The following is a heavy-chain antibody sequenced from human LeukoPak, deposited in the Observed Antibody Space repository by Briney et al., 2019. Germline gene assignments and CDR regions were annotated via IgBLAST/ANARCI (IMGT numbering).Heavy chain of an antibody. CDR2: ISSTSSHI. J-gene: IGHJ4*02. D-gene: IGHD6-19*01. CDR1: GFTFSSYS. CDR3: ARDHSSGWYGY. Sequence: GGSLRLSCAASGFTFSSYSMNWVRQAPGKGLEWVSSISSTSSHIYYADSVKGRFTISRDNAKNSLYLQMNSLRAGDTAVYYCARDHSSGWYGYWGQGTLVTVSS. V-gene: IGHV3-21*01.